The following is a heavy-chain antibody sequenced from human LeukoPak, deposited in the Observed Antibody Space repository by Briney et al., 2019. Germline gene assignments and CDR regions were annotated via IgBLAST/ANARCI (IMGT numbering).Heavy chain of an antibody. CDR3: AGGVSFDY. V-gene: IGHV4-34*01. Sequence: SETLSLTCAVYGGSFSGYYWSWIRQPPGKGLEWIGEINHSGGTNYNPSLKSRVTISVDTSKNQFSLKLSSVTAADTAVYYCAGGVSFDYWGQGTLVTVSS. CDR2: INHSGGT. CDR1: GGSFSGYY. J-gene: IGHJ4*02.